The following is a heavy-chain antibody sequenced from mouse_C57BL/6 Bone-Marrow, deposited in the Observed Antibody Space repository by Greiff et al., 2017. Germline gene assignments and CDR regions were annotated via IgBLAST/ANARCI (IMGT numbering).Heavy chain of an antibody. V-gene: IGHV1-64*01. J-gene: IGHJ2*01. Sequence: QVQLQQPRAELVKPGASVKLSCKASGYTFTSYWMHWVKQRPGQGLEWIGMIYPNSGSTNSNEKFKSKATLTADKSYSPSYMPISSLTSEDSAVYSCASIDYSNGVNVDDWGKGTTLTVSS. CDR1: GYTFTSYW. CDR3: ASIDYSNGVNVDD. CDR2: IYPNSGST. D-gene: IGHD2-5*01.